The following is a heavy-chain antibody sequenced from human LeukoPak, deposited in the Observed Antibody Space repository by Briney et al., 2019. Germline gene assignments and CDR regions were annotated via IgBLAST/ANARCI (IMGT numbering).Heavy chain of an antibody. Sequence: PSETLSLTCTVSGGSITNYYWSWIRQPPGKGLEWSGYIYYSGTTNYNPSLKSRVTISVDTSKKQFSLNLSSVTAADTAVYYCASHTLDSSSFDYWGQGTLVTVSS. CDR2: IYYSGTT. J-gene: IGHJ4*02. D-gene: IGHD6-6*01. CDR1: GGSITNYY. V-gene: IGHV4-59*01. CDR3: ASHTLDSSSFDY.